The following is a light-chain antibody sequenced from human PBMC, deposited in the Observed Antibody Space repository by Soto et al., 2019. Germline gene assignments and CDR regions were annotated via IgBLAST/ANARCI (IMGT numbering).Light chain of an antibody. CDR2: GAF. Sequence: DIQMTQSPSSLSASVGDRVTITCRASQGISNYLAWYQQRPGQVPKLLIYGAFTLQSGVPSRFSGSGSGTDFTRTISSLQPEDVATNYCQTYNSAPYAFGQGTKREIK. CDR3: QTYNSAPYA. J-gene: IGKJ2*01. CDR1: QGISNY. V-gene: IGKV1-27*01.